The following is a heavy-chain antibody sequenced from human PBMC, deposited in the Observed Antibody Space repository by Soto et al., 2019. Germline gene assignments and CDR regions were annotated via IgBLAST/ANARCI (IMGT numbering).Heavy chain of an antibody. CDR1: GGSISSGGYY. CDR3: ARFFGSGFDY. CDR2: ISTSGATR. Sequence: LSLTCTVSGGSISSGGYYWSWVRQAPGKGLEWVAHISTSGATRYYADSVKGRFTISRDNAKTSLYLQMDSLRNEDTAEYYCARFFGSGFDYWGQGTLVTVSS. J-gene: IGHJ4*02. D-gene: IGHD6-19*01. V-gene: IGHV3-11*04.